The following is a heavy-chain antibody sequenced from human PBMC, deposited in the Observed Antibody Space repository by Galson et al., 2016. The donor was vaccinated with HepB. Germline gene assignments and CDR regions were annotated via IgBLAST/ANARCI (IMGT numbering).Heavy chain of an antibody. CDR1: GGTFSNFA. CDR2: IIPLFGAT. Sequence: SVKVSCKASGGTFSNFAISWLRQAPGQGLEWMGGIIPLFGATNYAQKFQGRVTITADKSTTTVHMDLSSLGSEYTAVYYCARGGGITMARGVMPGWFDPWGQGTLVTVSS. CDR3: ARGGGITMARGVMPGWFDP. D-gene: IGHD3-10*01. J-gene: IGHJ5*02. V-gene: IGHV1-69*06.